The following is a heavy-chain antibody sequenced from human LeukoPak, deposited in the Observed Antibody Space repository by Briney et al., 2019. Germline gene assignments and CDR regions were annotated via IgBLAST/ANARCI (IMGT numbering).Heavy chain of an antibody. V-gene: IGHV4-61*02. CDR1: GGSISSGSYY. J-gene: IGHJ4*02. Sequence: SETLSLTCTVSGGSISSGSYYWSWIRQPAGKGLEWIGRIYTSGSTYYNPSLKSRVTISVDTSKNQFSLKLSSVTAADTAVYYCASIDPYYDILTGYRTFDYWGQGTLVTVSS. CDR2: IYTSGST. CDR3: ASIDPYYDILTGYRTFDY. D-gene: IGHD3-9*01.